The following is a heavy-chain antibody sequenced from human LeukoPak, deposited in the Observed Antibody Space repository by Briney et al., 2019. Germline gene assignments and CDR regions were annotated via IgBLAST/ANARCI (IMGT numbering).Heavy chain of an antibody. V-gene: IGHV3-7*01. J-gene: IGHJ6*02. CDR1: GFNFHNYW. D-gene: IGHD2-21*01. CDR2: INPDGSGT. Sequence: GGSLRLSCVVSGFNFHNYWMTWVRQAPGKGLEWLAIINPDGSGTSYEDSVKGRFIVSRDNDNNSLSLDLTSVRAEDTALYYCARDLYSPPDVWGQGTSVTVSS. CDR3: ARDLYSPPDV.